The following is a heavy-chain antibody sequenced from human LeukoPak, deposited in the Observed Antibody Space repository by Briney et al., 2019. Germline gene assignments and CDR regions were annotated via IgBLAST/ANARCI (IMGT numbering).Heavy chain of an antibody. V-gene: IGHV7-4-1*02. J-gene: IGHJ6*02. CDR3: ATTTETTWGCYYYYGMDV. Sequence: ASVKVSCKASGYSFTTYAMTWVRQAPGQGLEWMGWINTNTGNPTYAQGFTGRFVFSLDTSVSTAYLQISSLKAEDTAVYYCATTTETTWGCYYYYGMDVWGQGTTVTVSS. CDR1: GYSFTTYA. CDR2: INTNTGNP. D-gene: IGHD3-16*01.